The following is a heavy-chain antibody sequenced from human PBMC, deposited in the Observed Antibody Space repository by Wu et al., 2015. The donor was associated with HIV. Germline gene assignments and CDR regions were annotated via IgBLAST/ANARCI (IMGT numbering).Heavy chain of an antibody. D-gene: IGHD3-10*01. Sequence: QVQLVQSGAEVKKPGSSVKVSCKASGYTFTGYYMHWVRQAPGQGLEWMGRIIPVSETPTYAQDFKGRLSIAADASTATTSMELRSLTSDDTAIYYCARLHLDGSGTLLFYYFDFWGPGTQVTVSS. CDR3: ARLHLDGSGTLLFYYFDF. CDR2: IIPVSETP. CDR1: GYTFTGYY. J-gene: IGHJ4*02. V-gene: IGHV1-69*15.